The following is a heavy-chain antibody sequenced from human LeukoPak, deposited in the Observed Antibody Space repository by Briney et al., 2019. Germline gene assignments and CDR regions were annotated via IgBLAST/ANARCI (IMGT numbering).Heavy chain of an antibody. CDR3: ASPNKVLYYDNYPPLDY. D-gene: IGHD3-22*01. V-gene: IGHV4-39*01. CDR1: GGSISSSSYY. CDR2: IYYSGST. J-gene: IGHJ4*02. Sequence: SETLSLTCTVSGGSISSSSYYWGWIRQPPGKGLEWIGSIYYSGSTYYNPSLKSRVTISVDTSKNQFSLKLSSVTAADTAVYYCASPNKVLYYDNYPPLDYWGQGTLVTVSS.